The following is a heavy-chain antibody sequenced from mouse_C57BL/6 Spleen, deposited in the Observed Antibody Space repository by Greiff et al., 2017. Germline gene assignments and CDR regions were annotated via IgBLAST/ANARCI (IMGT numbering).Heavy chain of an antibody. J-gene: IGHJ3*01. CDR1: GYTFTSYW. CDR2: IHPNSGST. Sequence: QVQLKQPGAELVKPGASVKLSCKASGYTFTSYWMHWVKQRPGQGLEWIGMIHPNSGSTNYNEKFKSKATLTVDKSSSTAYMQLSSLTSEDSAVYYCARTAAAWFAYGGQGTLVTVSA. CDR3: ARTAAAWFAY. V-gene: IGHV1-64*01.